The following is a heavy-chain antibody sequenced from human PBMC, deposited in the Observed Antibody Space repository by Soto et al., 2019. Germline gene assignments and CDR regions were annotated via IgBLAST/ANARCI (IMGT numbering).Heavy chain of an antibody. V-gene: IGHV4-4*02. CDR2: IYHSGTT. CDR3: ARHIAGPRTRGFDY. Sequence: QVHLQESGPGLVKPSGTLSLTCAVSGGSITTNWWSWVRQPPGKGLEWIGEIYHSGTTNYNPSLRGRVTISVDKSNNQFSLNLNSVTAADSVIYYCARHIAGPRTRGFDYWGQGNLVTVSS. CDR1: GGSITTNW. J-gene: IGHJ4*02. D-gene: IGHD6-13*01.